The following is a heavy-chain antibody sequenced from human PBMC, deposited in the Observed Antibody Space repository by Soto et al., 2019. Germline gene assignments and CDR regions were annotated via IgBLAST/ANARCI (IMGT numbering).Heavy chain of an antibody. CDR3: ARDSGVAAAGTYYFDY. CDR1: GGSLSSYY. V-gene: IGHV4-59*01. CDR2: IYYSGST. Sequence: PSDTLSLTCTVSGGSLSSYYWSWIRQPPGKGLEWIGYIYYSGSTNYNPSLKSRVTISVDTSKNQFSLKLSSVTAADTAVYYCARDSGVAAAGTYYFDYWGQGTLVTVSS. J-gene: IGHJ4*02. D-gene: IGHD6-13*01.